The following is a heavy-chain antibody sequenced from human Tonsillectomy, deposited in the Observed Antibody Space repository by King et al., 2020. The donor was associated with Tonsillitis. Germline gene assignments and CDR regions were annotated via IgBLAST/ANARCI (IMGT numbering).Heavy chain of an antibody. CDR3: ARDSGYCSGGSCYGFYYYYMDV. J-gene: IGHJ6*03. Sequence: QLVQSGAEVKKPGSSVKVSCKASGGTFSNYAISWVRQAPGQGLEWMGRIIPILGITNYAQRFQGRVTITADISTSTAYMELSSLKSEDTAVYYCARDSGYCSGGSCYGFYYYYMDVWGKGTTVTVSS. V-gene: IGHV1-69*09. CDR2: IIPILGIT. D-gene: IGHD2-15*01. CDR1: GGTFSNYA.